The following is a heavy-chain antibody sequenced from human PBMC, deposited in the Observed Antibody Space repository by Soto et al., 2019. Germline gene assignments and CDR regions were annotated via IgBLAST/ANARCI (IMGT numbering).Heavy chain of an antibody. CDR3: ASSFTSSQWRYGMDV. CDR1: GYTFTNYG. V-gene: IGHV1-18*01. D-gene: IGHD2-2*01. J-gene: IGHJ6*02. CDR2: ISAYNGNT. Sequence: QVQLVQSGAEVKKPGASVKVSCKASGYTFTNYGISWVRQAPGQGLEWMGWISAYNGNTNYAQKLQGRVTMTTDTSTSTAYMELRSLRSDETAVYYCASSFTSSQWRYGMDVWGQGTTVTVSS.